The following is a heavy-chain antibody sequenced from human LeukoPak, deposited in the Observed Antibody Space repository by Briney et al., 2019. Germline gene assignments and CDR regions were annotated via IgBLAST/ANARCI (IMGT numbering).Heavy chain of an antibody. Sequence: ASVKVSCKASGYTFTGYYMHWVRQAPGQGLEWMGRINPNSGGTNYAQKFQGRVTMTRDTSISTAYMELSSLRSDDTAVYHCARVPVATSPFDYWGQGTLVTVSS. CDR2: INPNSGGT. J-gene: IGHJ4*02. CDR1: GYTFTGYY. V-gene: IGHV1-2*06. D-gene: IGHD5-12*01. CDR3: ARVPVATSPFDY.